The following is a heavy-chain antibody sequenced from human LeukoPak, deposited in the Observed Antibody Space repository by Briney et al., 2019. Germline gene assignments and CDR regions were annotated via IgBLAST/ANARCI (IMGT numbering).Heavy chain of an antibody. Sequence: ASVKVSCKASGYTFTNYYIHWVRQAPGQGLEWLGRINPGGGDTHYAQKFQGRVTMTTDTSTSTVNMELSSLRSEDTAVYSCARELSGVFFDYWGQGTLV. CDR1: GYTFTNYY. J-gene: IGHJ4*02. CDR2: INPGGGDT. CDR3: ARELSGVFFDY. V-gene: IGHV1-46*01. D-gene: IGHD3-10*01.